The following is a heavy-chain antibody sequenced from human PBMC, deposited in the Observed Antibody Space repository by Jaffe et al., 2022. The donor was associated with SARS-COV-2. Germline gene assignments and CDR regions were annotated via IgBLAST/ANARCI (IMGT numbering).Heavy chain of an antibody. D-gene: IGHD3-10*01. V-gene: IGHV1-18*01. CDR2: ISAYNGNT. Sequence: QVQLVQSGAEVKKPGASVKVSCKASGYTFTSYGISWVRQAPGQGLEWMGWISAYNGNTNYAQKLQGRVTMTTDTSTSTAYMELRSLRSDDTAVYYCARLRTMVRGGNTRAHYYYMDVWGKGTTVTVSS. J-gene: IGHJ6*03. CDR3: ARLRTMVRGGNTRAHYYYMDV. CDR1: GYTFTSYG.